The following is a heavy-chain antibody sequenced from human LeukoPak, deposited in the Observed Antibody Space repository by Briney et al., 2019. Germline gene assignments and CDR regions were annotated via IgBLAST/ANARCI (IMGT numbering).Heavy chain of an antibody. CDR2: LYSNGGT. D-gene: IGHD2-2*01. CDR3: ARGHALSDYFDY. J-gene: IGHJ4*02. V-gene: IGHV4-4*07. Sequence: SETLSLTCTVSGGSISSYYWSWIRQPAGKGLEWIGRLYSNGGTNYSPSLKSRVTMSIDTSKNQFSLKLSSVTAADTAVYYCARGHALSDYFDYWGQGTLVTVPS. CDR1: GGSISSYY.